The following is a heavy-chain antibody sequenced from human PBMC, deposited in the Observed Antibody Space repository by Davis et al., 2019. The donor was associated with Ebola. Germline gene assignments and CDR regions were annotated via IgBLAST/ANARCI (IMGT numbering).Heavy chain of an antibody. J-gene: IGHJ4*02. D-gene: IGHD3-9*01. CDR1: GFTFSTYA. Sequence: GESLKISCAASGFTFSTYAMSWVRQAPGKGLEWVSSFGGGGASTYYADSVRGRFTISRDNSKNMLYLQMSSLRADDTAIYYCVKGLPDSHWVFGYWGQGTLVTVSS. V-gene: IGHV3-23*01. CDR2: FGGGGAST. CDR3: VKGLPDSHWVFGY.